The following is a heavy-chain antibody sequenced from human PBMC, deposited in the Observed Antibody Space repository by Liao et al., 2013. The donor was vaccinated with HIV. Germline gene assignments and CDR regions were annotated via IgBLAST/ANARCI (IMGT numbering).Heavy chain of an antibody. CDR1: GDLIRRDNYY. CDR3: ARDGVYSSSLDYFDY. D-gene: IGHD6-6*01. CDR2: IYTSGST. J-gene: IGHJ4*02. V-gene: IGHV4-59*10. Sequence: QVQLQQWGAGLLKPSETLSLTCAVSGDLIRRDNYYWTWIRQPAGKGLEWIGRIYTSGSTSYNPSLKSRVTMSVDMSKNQFSLKLSSVTAADTAVYYCARDGVYSSSLDYFDYWGQGTLVTVSS.